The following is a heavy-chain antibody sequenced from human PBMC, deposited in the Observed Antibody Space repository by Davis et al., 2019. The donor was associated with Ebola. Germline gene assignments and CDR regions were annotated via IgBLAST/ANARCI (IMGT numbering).Heavy chain of an antibody. Sequence: LSLTCAASGFTFSSYGMHWVRQAPGKGLEWVAVIWYDGSNKYYADSVKGRFTISRDNSKNTLYLQMNSLRAKDTAVYYCARDPRYSNYFVGMDVWGQGTTVTVSS. CDR2: IWYDGSNK. CDR1: GFTFSSYG. D-gene: IGHD4-11*01. CDR3: ARDPRYSNYFVGMDV. V-gene: IGHV3-33*01. J-gene: IGHJ6*02.